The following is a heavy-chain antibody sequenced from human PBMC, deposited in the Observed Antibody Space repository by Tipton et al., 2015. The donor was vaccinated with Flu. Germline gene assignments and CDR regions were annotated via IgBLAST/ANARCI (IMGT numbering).Heavy chain of an antibody. V-gene: IGHV3-30*18. CDR3: AKSGGFDS. J-gene: IGHJ4*02. D-gene: IGHD1-26*01. CDR2: ISYGGTEK. Sequence: QLVQSGGGVVQPGRSLRLSCAASGFTFRSYGMHWVRQAPGKGLEWVAVISYGGTEKYYADIVKGRSTISRDNSKNTLYLQMNSLRAEDTAVFYCAKSGGFDSWNQGALVIVSS. CDR1: GFTFRSYG.